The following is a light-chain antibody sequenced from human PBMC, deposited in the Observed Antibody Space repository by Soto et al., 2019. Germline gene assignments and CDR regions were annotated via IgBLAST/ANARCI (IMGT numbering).Light chain of an antibody. CDR1: QTISSW. CDR3: QQYDSYPWT. V-gene: IGKV1-5*03. CDR2: KAS. Sequence: EIQLTQYPSTLSASVGDRVTITCRASQTISSWLAWYQQKPGKAPKLLIFKASSLQTGVPSKFSGSGSGTEFTLTISSLQPDDVATYYCQQYDSYPWTFGQGTQVDIK. J-gene: IGKJ1*01.